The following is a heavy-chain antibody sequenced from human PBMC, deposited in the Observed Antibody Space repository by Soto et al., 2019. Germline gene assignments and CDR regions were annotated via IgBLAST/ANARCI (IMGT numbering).Heavy chain of an antibody. CDR2: IIPIFGTA. Sequence: GASVKVSCKASGYTFTGYYMHWVRQAPGQGLEWMGGIIPIFGTANYAQKFQGRVTITADESTSTAYMELSSLRSEDTAVYYCARGGRYYDSSGYYYFDYWGQGTLVTVSS. CDR1: GYTFTGYY. D-gene: IGHD3-22*01. CDR3: ARGGRYYDSSGYYYFDY. V-gene: IGHV1-69*13. J-gene: IGHJ4*02.